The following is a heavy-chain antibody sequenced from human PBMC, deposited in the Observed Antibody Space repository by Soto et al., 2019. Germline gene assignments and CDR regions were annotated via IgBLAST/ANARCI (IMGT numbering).Heavy chain of an antibody. CDR3: ARWSRMGGTVDY. CDR2: MNPNSGNT. D-gene: IGHD3-16*01. CDR1: GYTFTSYD. V-gene: IGHV1-8*01. Sequence: QVQLVQSGAEVKKPGASVKVSCKASGYTFTSYDINWVRQATGQGLEWMGWMNPNSGNTGYAQKFKGRXXMXRXXSISTAYMELSSLRAEDTAVYYGARWSRMGGTVDYWGQGTLVTVSS. J-gene: IGHJ4*02.